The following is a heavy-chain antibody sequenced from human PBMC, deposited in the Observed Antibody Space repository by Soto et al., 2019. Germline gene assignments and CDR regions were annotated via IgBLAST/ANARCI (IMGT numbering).Heavy chain of an antibody. CDR1: GGTFSSYA. Sequence: SVKVSCKASGGTFSSYAISWVRQAPGQGLEWMGGIIPIFGTANYAQKFQGRVTITADESTSTAYMELSSLRSEDTAVYYCATRRVVDYDILTGSFDYWGQGTLFTVSS. CDR3: ATRRVVDYDILTGSFDY. D-gene: IGHD3-9*01. J-gene: IGHJ4*02. CDR2: IIPIFGTA. V-gene: IGHV1-69*13.